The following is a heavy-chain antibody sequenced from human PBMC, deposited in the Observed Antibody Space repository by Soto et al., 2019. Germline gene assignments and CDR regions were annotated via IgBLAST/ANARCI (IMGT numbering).Heavy chain of an antibody. CDR3: ARCCDYRPNYFDV. J-gene: IGHJ4*02. D-gene: IGHD2-15*01. CDR2: IYYSGST. V-gene: IGHV4-59*01. Sequence: SETLSLTCTVSGGSISSYYWSWIRQPPGKGLEWIGYIYYSGSTNYNPSLKSRVTISVDTSKNQFSLKLSSVTAADTAVYYCARCCDYRPNYFDVWGQGSLVPVSS. CDR1: GGSISSYY.